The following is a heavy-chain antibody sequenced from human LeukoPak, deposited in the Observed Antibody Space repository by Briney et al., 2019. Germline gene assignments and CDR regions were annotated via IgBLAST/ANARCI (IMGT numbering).Heavy chain of an antibody. V-gene: IGHV3-48*04. Sequence: GGSLRLSCAASGLTFNTYSMNWVRRAPGKGLEWISYISSSSNPIWYADSVKGRFTISRDNAKNSLFLQMNSLRAEDTAVYYCARDPGRVRGVLGFDYWGQGIPVTVSS. CDR1: GLTFNTYS. J-gene: IGHJ4*02. CDR3: ARDPGRVRGVLGFDY. D-gene: IGHD3-10*01. CDR2: ISSSSNPI.